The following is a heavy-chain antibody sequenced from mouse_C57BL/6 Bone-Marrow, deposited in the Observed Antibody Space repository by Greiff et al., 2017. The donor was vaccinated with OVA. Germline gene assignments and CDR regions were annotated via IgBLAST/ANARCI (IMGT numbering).Heavy chain of an antibody. Sequence: EVQRVESGPSLVRPSQTLSLTCTVTGFSINSDCYWIWIRQFPGNKLEYIGYTFYSGITYYNPSLESRTYITRDTSKNQFSLKLSSVTTEDTATYYCARDPTTVVAHWYFDVWGTGTTVTVSS. CDR3: ARDPTTVVAHWYFDV. V-gene: IGHV3-3*01. CDR1: GFSINSDCY. D-gene: IGHD1-1*01. CDR2: TFYSGIT. J-gene: IGHJ1*03.